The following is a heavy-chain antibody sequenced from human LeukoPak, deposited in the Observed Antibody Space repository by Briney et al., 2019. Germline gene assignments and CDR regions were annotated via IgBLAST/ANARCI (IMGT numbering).Heavy chain of an antibody. CDR1: GFTFSTYE. D-gene: IGHD1-26*01. J-gene: IGHJ5*02. CDR3: ASWDRERFP. CDR2: ISSSGPTI. Sequence: GGSLRLSCAASGFTFSTYEMNWVRQAPGKGLEWVSYISSSGPTIYYADSVKGRFTISRDNAKNSLYLQMNSLRAEDTAVCYCASWDRERFPWGQGTLVTVSS. V-gene: IGHV3-48*03.